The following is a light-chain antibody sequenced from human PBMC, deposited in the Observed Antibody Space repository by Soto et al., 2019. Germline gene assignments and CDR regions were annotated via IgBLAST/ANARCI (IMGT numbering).Light chain of an antibody. Sequence: EIVVTKSPGTLSLSQGERATLSCRASQSVSNNYLAWYQQKPGQAPRLLIYGASNRATGIPDRFSGSGSGTDFTLTISRLEPEDFAVYYCQQYGSSGTFGQVTKVDIK. J-gene: IGKJ1*01. CDR2: GAS. V-gene: IGKV3-20*01. CDR1: QSVSNNY. CDR3: QQYGSSGT.